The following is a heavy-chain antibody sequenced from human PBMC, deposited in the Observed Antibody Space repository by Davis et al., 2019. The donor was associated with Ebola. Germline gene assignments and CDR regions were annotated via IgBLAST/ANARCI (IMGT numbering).Heavy chain of an antibody. J-gene: IGHJ4*02. CDR2: IWYDGSNK. CDR3: ARTNRGGDWDY. D-gene: IGHD2-21*02. V-gene: IGHV3-33*01. Sequence: GESLKISCAASGFTFSSYGMHWVRQAPGKGLEWVAVIWYDGSNKYYADSVKGRFTISRDNSKNTLYLQMNSLRAEDTAVYYCARTNRGGDWDYWGQGTLVTVSS. CDR1: GFTFSSYG.